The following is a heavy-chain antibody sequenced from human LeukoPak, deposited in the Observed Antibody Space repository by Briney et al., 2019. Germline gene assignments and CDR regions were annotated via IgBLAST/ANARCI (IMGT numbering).Heavy chain of an antibody. CDR3: ARVVRNYYYGMDV. V-gene: IGHV4-59*01. J-gene: IGHJ6*02. CDR2: IYYSGST. CDR1: GGSISSYY. Sequence: SETLSLTCTVSGGSISSYYWSWIRQHPGKGLEWIGYIYYSGSTNHNPSLKSRVTISVDTSKNHFSLKLSSVTAADTAVYYCARVVRNYYYGMDVWGQGTTVTVSS. D-gene: IGHD6-6*01.